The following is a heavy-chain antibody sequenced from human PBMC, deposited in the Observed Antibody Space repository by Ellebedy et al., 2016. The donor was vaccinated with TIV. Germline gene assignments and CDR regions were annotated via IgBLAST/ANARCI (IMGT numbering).Heavy chain of an antibody. J-gene: IGHJ4*02. V-gene: IGHV3-23*01. Sequence: GESLKISCAASGFTFTSYAMSWVRQAPGKGREWVSTISNSAMRTYHADSVKGRFTISRDNSKKTLYLQMTSLRADDTAVYYCAKGRGGSSDSSAPRYYFDYWGLGTLVTVSS. CDR2: ISNSAMRT. CDR3: AKGRGGSSDSSAPRYYFDY. D-gene: IGHD3-22*01. CDR1: GFTFTSYA.